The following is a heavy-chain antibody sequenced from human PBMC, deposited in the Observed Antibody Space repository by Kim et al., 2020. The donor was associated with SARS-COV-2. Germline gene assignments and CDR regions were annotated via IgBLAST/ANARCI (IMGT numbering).Heavy chain of an antibody. CDR3: AREEVLLWFGDPSDAFDI. D-gene: IGHD3-10*01. CDR1: GYTFTSYY. V-gene: IGHV1-46*01. CDR2: INPSGGST. J-gene: IGHJ3*02. Sequence: ASVKVSCKASGYTFTSYYMHWVRQAPGQGLEWMGIINPSGGSTSYAQKFQGRVTMTRDTSTSTVYMELSSLRSEDTAVYYCAREEVLLWFGDPSDAFDIWGQGTMVTVSS.